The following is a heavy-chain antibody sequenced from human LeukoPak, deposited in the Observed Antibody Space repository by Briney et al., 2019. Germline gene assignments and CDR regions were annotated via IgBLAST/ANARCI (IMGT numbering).Heavy chain of an antibody. CDR3: SQTTGWPGFDF. J-gene: IGHJ4*02. Sequence: SETLSLTCAVYGGSFSGYYWSWIRQPPGKGLEWIGEINHSGSTNYNPSLKSRVTISVDTSKNQFSMKLSSVTAADTAMYYCSQTTGWPGFDFWGPGALVTVSS. CDR1: GGSFSGYY. V-gene: IGHV4-34*03. D-gene: IGHD6-19*01. CDR2: INHSGST.